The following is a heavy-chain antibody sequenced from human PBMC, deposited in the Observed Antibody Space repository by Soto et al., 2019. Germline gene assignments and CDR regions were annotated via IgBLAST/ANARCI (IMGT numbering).Heavy chain of an antibody. J-gene: IGHJ6*02. CDR3: ARDRRYYDSSGPPDYYYYGMDV. D-gene: IGHD3-22*01. Sequence: GASVKVSCKASGYTFFTYDISWVRQAPGQGLEWMGWISTYSGDTKYAQKFQGRVTMTTDTSTTTAYLELRSLRSDDTAVYYCARDRRYYDSSGPPDYYYYGMDVWGQGTTVTVSS. CDR2: ISTYSGDT. CDR1: GYTFFTYD. V-gene: IGHV1-18*01.